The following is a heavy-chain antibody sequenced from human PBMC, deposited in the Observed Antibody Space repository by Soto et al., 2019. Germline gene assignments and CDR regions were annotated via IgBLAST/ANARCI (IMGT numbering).Heavy chain of an antibody. CDR1: GYSFTSNW. D-gene: IGHD2-2*01. CDR3: ARDQRDHTSSKIDC. CDR2: INPAESNI. V-gene: IGHV5-51*01. Sequence: ESLKISCQGSGYSFTSNWIGWVRQMPGKGLEWMGIINPAESNIKYTPSFQGQVTISVDKSIGTAYLQRSRLKATATAMYYCARDQRDHTSSKIDCWGQGTMVTVSS. J-gene: IGHJ4*02.